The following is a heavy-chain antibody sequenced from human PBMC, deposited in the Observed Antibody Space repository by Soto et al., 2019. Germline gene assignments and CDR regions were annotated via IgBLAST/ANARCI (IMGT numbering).Heavy chain of an antibody. CDR1: GFSLSTSGVG. CDR3: AHSVYYDFWSGYSHNPYGMDV. V-gene: IGHV2-5*02. D-gene: IGHD3-3*01. J-gene: IGHJ6*02. Sequence: GPTLVNPPQTLTLNCTFSGFSLSTSGVGVGWIRQPPGKALEWLALIYWDDDKRYSPSLKSRLTITKDTSKNQVVLTMTNMDPVDTATYYCAHSVYYDFWSGYSHNPYGMDVWGQGTTVTVSS. CDR2: IYWDDDK.